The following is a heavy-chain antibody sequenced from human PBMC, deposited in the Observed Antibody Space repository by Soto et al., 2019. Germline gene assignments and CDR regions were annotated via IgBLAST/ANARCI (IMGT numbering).Heavy chain of an antibody. J-gene: IGHJ4*02. D-gene: IGHD2-2*01. CDR3: ARVYCSSTSCYVFDY. Sequence: QVQLVESGGGVVQPGRSLRLSCAASGFTFSSYAMHWVRQAPGKGLEWVAVISYDGSNKYYADSVKGRFTISRDNSKNTLYLQMNSLRAEDTAVYYFARVYCSSTSCYVFDYWGQGTLVTVSS. CDR2: ISYDGSNK. CDR1: GFTFSSYA. V-gene: IGHV3-30-3*01.